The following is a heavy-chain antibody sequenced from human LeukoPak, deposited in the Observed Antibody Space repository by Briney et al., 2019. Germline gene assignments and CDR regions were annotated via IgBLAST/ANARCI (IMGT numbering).Heavy chain of an antibody. Sequence: SETLSLTCTVSGGSISSYYWSWIRQPPGKGLEWIAYIYYSGGTNFNPSLKSRVTISVDTSKNQFSLKLSSVTAADTAVYYCARGDSYGYANWFDPWGQGTLVTVSS. CDR1: GGSISSYY. D-gene: IGHD5-18*01. J-gene: IGHJ5*02. CDR3: ARGDSYGYANWFDP. V-gene: IGHV4-59*08. CDR2: IYYSGGT.